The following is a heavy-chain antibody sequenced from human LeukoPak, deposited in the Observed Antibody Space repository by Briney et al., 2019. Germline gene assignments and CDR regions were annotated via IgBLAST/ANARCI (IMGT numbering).Heavy chain of an antibody. CDR1: GYTFTGYY. D-gene: IGHD3-3*01. J-gene: IGHJ6*02. CDR2: INPNSGGT. CDR3: ARDYSYYDFWSGYYTGVDYYYGMDV. V-gene: IGHV1-2*02. Sequence: GASVKVSCKASGYTFTGYYMHWVRQAPGQGLEWMGWINPNSGGTNYAQKFQGRVTMTRDTSISTAYMELSRLRSDDTAVYYCARDYSYYDFWSGYYTGVDYYYGMDVWGQGTTVTVSS.